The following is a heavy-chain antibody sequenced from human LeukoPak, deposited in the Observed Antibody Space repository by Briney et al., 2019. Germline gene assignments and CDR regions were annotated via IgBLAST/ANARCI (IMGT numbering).Heavy chain of an antibody. CDR3: ATEGSYYDFWSGHDAFDI. D-gene: IGHD3-3*01. J-gene: IGHJ3*02. CDR2: FDPEDGET. Sequence: ASVKVSCKVSGYTLTELSMHWVRQAPGKGLEWMGGFDPEDGETIYAQKFQGRVTMTEDTSTDTAYMELSSLRSEDTAVYCCATEGSYYDFWSGHDAFDIWGQGTMVTVSS. CDR1: GYTLTELS. V-gene: IGHV1-24*01.